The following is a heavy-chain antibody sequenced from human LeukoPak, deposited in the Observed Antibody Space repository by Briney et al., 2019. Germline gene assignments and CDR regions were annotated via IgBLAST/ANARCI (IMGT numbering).Heavy chain of an antibody. CDR1: GGSISSYY. V-gene: IGHV4-4*07. J-gene: IGHJ4*02. CDR2: IYTSGST. CDR3: ARDAPTAYCSGGSCYFDY. Sequence: SETLSLTCTFSGGSISSYYWGWIRQPAGKGLEWIGRIYTSGSTNYNPSLKSRVTISVDTSKNQFSLKLSSVTAADTAVYYCARDAPTAYCSGGSCYFDYWGQGTLVTVSS. D-gene: IGHD2-15*01.